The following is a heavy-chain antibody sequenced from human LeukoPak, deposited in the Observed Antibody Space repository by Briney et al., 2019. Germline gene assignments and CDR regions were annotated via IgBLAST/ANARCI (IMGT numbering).Heavy chain of an antibody. Sequence: GGSLRLSCAASEFTFSSYAMHWVRQAPGKGLEWVAVILYDGSNKKYADSVKGRFTISRDNAKNSLYLQMNSLRAEDTAVYYCARTWHYYDSSGYYSWFDPWGQGTLVTVSS. CDR3: ARTWHYYDSSGYYSWFDP. CDR2: ILYDGSNK. CDR1: EFTFSSYA. D-gene: IGHD3-22*01. V-gene: IGHV3-30*03. J-gene: IGHJ5*02.